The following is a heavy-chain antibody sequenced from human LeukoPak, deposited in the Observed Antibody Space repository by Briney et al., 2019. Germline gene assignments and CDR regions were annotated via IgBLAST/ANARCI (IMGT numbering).Heavy chain of an antibody. D-gene: IGHD3-10*01. CDR3: ARSQWFGSNWFDP. CDR2: IYYTGPT. J-gene: IGHJ5*02. Sequence: SETLSLTCTVSGVSISTSRYYWGWIRQPPGKGLEWIGNIYYTGPTYYNASLESRVTISLDTSKNQFFLKLNSVTAADTAMYYCARSQWFGSNWFDPWGQGTLVTVSS. CDR1: GVSISTSRYY. V-gene: IGHV4-39*01.